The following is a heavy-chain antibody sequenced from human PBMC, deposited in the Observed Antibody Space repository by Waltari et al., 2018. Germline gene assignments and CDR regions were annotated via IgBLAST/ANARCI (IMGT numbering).Heavy chain of an antibody. CDR2: ITSSSSTI. V-gene: IGHV3-48*01. Sequence: EVQLVESGGGLVKPGGSLRLSCAASGFTFSSYSMNWVRQAPGKGLEWVSDITSSSSTIYYAGSVKARFTTYRDKAKNSLYLQMNSLRAEDTAVYYCARGRRVGASQREYYFDYWGQGTLVTVSS. J-gene: IGHJ4*02. D-gene: IGHD1-26*01. CDR3: ARGRRVGASQREYYFDY. CDR1: GFTFSSYS.